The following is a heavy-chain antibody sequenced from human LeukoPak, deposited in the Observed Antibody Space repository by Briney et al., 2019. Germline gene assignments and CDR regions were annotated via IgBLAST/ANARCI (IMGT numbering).Heavy chain of an antibody. J-gene: IGHJ6*02. CDR2: ISYDGSNK. CDR3: AKVPYYDSSGHLGGYYYYGMDV. D-gene: IGHD3-22*01. Sequence: PGGSLRLSCAASGFTFSSYGMHWVRQAPGKGLEWVAVISYDGSNKYYADSVKGRFTISRDNSKNTLYLQMNSLRAEDTAVYYCAKVPYYDSSGHLGGYYYYGMDVWGQGTTVTVSS. V-gene: IGHV3-30*18. CDR1: GFTFSSYG.